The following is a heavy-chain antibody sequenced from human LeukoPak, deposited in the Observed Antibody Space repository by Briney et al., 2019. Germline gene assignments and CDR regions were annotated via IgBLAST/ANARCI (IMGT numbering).Heavy chain of an antibody. CDR2: ISAYNGNT. D-gene: IGHD3-22*01. CDR3: ARSFYDSSGPASNAFDI. CDR1: GYTFTSYG. V-gene: IGHV1-18*01. J-gene: IGHJ3*02. Sequence: ASVKVSCKASGYTFTSYGISWVRQAPGQGLEWMGWISAYNGNTNYAQKRQGRVTMTTDTSTSTAYMELRSLRSDDTAVYYCARSFYDSSGPASNAFDIWGQGTMVTVSS.